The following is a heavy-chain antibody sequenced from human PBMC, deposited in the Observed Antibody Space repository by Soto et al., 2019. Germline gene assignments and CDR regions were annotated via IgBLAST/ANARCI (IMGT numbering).Heavy chain of an antibody. V-gene: IGHV3-23*01. D-gene: IGHD5-12*01. J-gene: IGHJ5*02. CDR3: AKTTTIGWFDP. CDR1: GFPFSSYA. CDR2: ISGSGGST. Sequence: GGSVRLSCAASGFPFSSYAMSWVRQAPGKGLEWVSAISGSGGSTYYADSVKGRFTISRDNSKNTLYLQMNSLRAEDTAVYYCAKTTTIGWFDPWGQGTLVTVSS.